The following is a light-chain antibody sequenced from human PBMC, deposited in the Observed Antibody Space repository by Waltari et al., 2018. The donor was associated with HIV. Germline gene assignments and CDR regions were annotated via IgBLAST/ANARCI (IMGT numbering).Light chain of an antibody. J-gene: IGLJ2*01. CDR2: EGS. CDR3: CSYAGSSPVL. V-gene: IGLV2-23*01. CDR1: SSDLGSYHL. Sequence: QSALPQPASVSGSPGQSSTISCTGTSSDLGSYHLVSWYQQHPGNAPKLIIYEGSKRPSGVSNRCSGSKSGSTASLTISGLQAEDEAGYYCCSYAGSSPVLFGGGTKLTVL.